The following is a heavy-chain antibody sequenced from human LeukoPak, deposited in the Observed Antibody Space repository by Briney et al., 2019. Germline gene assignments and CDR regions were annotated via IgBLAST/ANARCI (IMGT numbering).Heavy chain of an antibody. J-gene: IGHJ3*02. V-gene: IGHV1-69*04. Sequence: SVKVSCKASGGTFSSYAISWVRQAPGQGLEWMGRIIPILGIANYAQKFQGRVTITADKSTSTAYMELSSLRSEDTAVYYCASSSSASWAFDIWGQGTMVTVSS. CDR3: ASSSSASWAFDI. CDR2: IIPILGIA. CDR1: GGTFSSYA. D-gene: IGHD6-6*01.